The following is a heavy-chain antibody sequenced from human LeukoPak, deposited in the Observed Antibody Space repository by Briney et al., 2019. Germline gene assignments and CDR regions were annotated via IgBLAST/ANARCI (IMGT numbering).Heavy chain of an antibody. V-gene: IGHV3-23*01. CDR1: GFTFSSYA. D-gene: IGHD6-19*01. CDR3: AKDNRRHYTSGPNPDSLH. Sequence: GGSLRLSCAASGFTFSSYAMSWVRQAPGKGLEWVSAISGSGGSTYYADSVKGRFTISRDNAKNSLYPQMNSLRVEDTAFYYCAKDNRRHYTSGPNPDSLHWGQGALVTVSS. J-gene: IGHJ4*02. CDR2: ISGSGGST.